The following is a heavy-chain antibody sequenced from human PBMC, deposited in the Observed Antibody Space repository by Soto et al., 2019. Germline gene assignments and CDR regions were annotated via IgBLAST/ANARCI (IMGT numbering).Heavy chain of an antibody. D-gene: IGHD6-13*01. Sequence: PGGSLRLSCAASGLTFSFYRMTWVRQAPGKGLEWVSYISSSSSTIYYADSVKGRFTISRDNAKNSLYLQMNSLRAEDTAVYYCARDVRSSSWFDDAFDIWGQGTMVTVPS. J-gene: IGHJ3*02. V-gene: IGHV3-48*01. CDR1: GLTFSFYR. CDR3: ARDVRSSSWFDDAFDI. CDR2: ISSSSSTI.